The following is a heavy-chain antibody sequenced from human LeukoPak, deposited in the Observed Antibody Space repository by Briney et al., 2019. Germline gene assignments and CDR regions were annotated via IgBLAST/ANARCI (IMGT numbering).Heavy chain of an antibody. CDR3: AKASSGNSGWFDY. Sequence: GGSLRLSCAASGFTFSTYAMSWVRQAPGKGLKWVSAISGSGGSTYYADSVKGRFTISRDNSKNTLYLQMNTLRAEDTAVYYCAKASSGNSGWFDYWGQGTLVPVSS. CDR1: GFTFSTYA. D-gene: IGHD6-19*01. V-gene: IGHV3-23*01. J-gene: IGHJ4*02. CDR2: ISGSGGST.